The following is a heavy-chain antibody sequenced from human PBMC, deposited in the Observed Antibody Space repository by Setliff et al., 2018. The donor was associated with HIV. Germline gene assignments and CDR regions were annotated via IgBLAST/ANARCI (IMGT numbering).Heavy chain of an antibody. CDR1: GGSISTYY. CDR3: ARRRPPPSGSYSKYYMDV. Sequence: PSETLSLTCTVSGGSISTYYWSWIRQPPGKGLEWIGYISYSGTTNYNPSLKSRVTISVDTSKNQFSLKVSSVTAADTAVYYCARRRPPPSGSYSKYYMDVWGKGTTVTV. J-gene: IGHJ6*03. D-gene: IGHD1-26*01. V-gene: IGHV4-59*08. CDR2: ISYSGTT.